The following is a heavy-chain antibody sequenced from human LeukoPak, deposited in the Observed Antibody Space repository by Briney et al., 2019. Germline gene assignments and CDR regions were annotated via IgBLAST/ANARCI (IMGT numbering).Heavy chain of an antibody. D-gene: IGHD2-2*01. CDR3: EKDLKFEGYCSSLSCSSNP. CDR2: TSGSGGST. Sequence: GGSLRLSCAASLLTFKICAIGCGCQAPGKGLEWVSATSGSGGSTYYADSVKGRFTISRDNSKNTLYLQMNSLRAEDTAVYYWEKDLKFEGYCSSLSCSSNPWGQGTLVTVSS. J-gene: IGHJ5*02. CDR1: LLTFKICA. V-gene: IGHV3-23*01.